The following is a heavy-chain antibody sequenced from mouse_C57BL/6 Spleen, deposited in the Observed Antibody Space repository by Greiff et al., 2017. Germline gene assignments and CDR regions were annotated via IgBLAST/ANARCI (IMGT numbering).Heavy chain of an antibody. D-gene: IGHD2-3*01. CDR3: ARRPDYDGYPAWFAY. CDR1: GYTFTGYW. Sequence: QVQLQQSGAELMKPGASVKLSCKATGYTFTGYWIEWVKQRPGHGLEWIGEILPGSGSTNYNEKFKGKATFTADPSSNTAYMQLSSLTTEDSAIYYCARRPDYDGYPAWFAYWGQGTLVTVSA. V-gene: IGHV1-9*01. J-gene: IGHJ3*01. CDR2: ILPGSGST.